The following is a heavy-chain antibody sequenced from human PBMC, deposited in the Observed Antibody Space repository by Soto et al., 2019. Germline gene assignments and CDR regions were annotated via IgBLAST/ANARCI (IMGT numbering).Heavy chain of an antibody. J-gene: IGHJ3*02. Sequence: EVQLVESGGGLVQPGRSLRLSCSASGFTFGDYALSWFRQAPGKGLEWVGFITSKRDGGTTESAAPVKGRFSISRDDSKSIAYLQMNSLKTEDTAVYYCTRIPPNGYCSSSSCSAFDIWGQGTMVTVSS. V-gene: IGHV3-49*03. CDR1: GFTFGDYA. D-gene: IGHD2-2*01. CDR2: ITSKRDGGTT. CDR3: TRIPPNGYCSSSSCSAFDI.